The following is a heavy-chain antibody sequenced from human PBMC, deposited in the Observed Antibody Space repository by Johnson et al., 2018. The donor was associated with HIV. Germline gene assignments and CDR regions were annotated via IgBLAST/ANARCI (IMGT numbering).Heavy chain of an antibody. J-gene: IGHJ3*01. CDR3: ATRDPTYRPGAFDL. D-gene: IGHD1-14*01. CDR1: GFTFSDYY. V-gene: IGHV3-11*04. Sequence: VESGGGLVKPGVSLRLSCAASGFTFSDYYMSWIRQAPGKGLEWVSYISSSGSTIYYADSVKGRFIISRDNAKNSLYLQMNSLRAEDTAVYYCATRDPTYRPGAFDLWGQGTMVTVSS. CDR2: ISSSGSTI.